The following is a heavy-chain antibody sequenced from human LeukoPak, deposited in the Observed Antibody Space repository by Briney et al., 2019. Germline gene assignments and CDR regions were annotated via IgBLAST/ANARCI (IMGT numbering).Heavy chain of an antibody. D-gene: IGHD4-23*01. CDR3: TTDYDYGGNFDY. Sequence: PGGSLRLSCAASGFTVSSNYMSWVRQAPGKGLEWVSVIYSGGSTYYADSVKGRFTISRDNSKNTLYLQMNSLKTEDTAVYYCTTDYDYGGNFDYWGQGTLVTVSS. CDR2: IYSGGST. V-gene: IGHV3-53*01. J-gene: IGHJ4*02. CDR1: GFTVSSNY.